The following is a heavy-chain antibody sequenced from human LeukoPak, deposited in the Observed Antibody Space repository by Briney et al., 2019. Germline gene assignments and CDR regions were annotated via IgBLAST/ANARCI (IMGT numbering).Heavy chain of an antibody. Sequence: ASVKVSCKASGYTFTNYYIHWVRQAPGQGLEWMGIINPSGGSTIYAQNFQGRVTMTRDMSTSTVYMELSSLKSEDTAVYYCATGADGFDIWGQGTMVTVSS. V-gene: IGHV1-46*01. CDR1: GYTFTNYY. CDR3: ATGADGFDI. CDR2: INPSGGST. D-gene: IGHD1-26*01. J-gene: IGHJ3*02.